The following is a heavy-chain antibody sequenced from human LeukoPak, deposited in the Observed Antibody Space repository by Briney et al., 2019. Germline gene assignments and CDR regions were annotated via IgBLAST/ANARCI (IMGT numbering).Heavy chain of an antibody. CDR3: ARGDYSSSLYDSFDY. CDR2: IYTSGST. V-gene: IGHV4-61*02. CDR1: GGSISSGSYY. J-gene: IGHJ4*02. Sequence: SVTLFLTCTVSGGSISSGSYYWSWIRQPAGKGLEWIGRIYTSGSTNYNPSLKSRATISVDTSKNQFSLKLSSVTATDTAVYYCARGDYSSSLYDSFDYWGQGTLVTVSS. D-gene: IGHD6-6*01.